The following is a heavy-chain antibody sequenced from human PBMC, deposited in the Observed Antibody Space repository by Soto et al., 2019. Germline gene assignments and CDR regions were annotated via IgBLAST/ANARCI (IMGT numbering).Heavy chain of an antibody. CDR1: TLTVSLYG. CDR2: ISNDGGTQ. D-gene: IGHD3-3*01. CDR3: ARDIWSGNYKWFDS. V-gene: IGHV3-30*03. Sequence: PGGSLRLSCAASTLTVSLYGIQWVRQAPGKGLDWVAFISNDGGTQYYADSVKGRFGISRDNSMNTVDLHMNSLRAEDTAIYYCARDIWSGNYKWFDSWGQGTLVTVSS. J-gene: IGHJ5*01.